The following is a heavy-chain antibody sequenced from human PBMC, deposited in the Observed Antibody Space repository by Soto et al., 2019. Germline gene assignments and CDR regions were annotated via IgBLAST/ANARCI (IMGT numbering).Heavy chain of an antibody. CDR2: ISSSSSPI. D-gene: IGHD5-12*01. V-gene: IGHV3-48*02. CDR3: ARDLRDGYTYNWFDP. Sequence: GGSLRLSCAASGFTFSTYSMNWVRQAPGKGLEWVSHISSSSSPIYYADSVKGRFTISRDNAKNSLYLQMNSLRDEDTAVYYCARDLRDGYTYNWFDPWGQGTLVTVSS. J-gene: IGHJ5*02. CDR1: GFTFSTYS.